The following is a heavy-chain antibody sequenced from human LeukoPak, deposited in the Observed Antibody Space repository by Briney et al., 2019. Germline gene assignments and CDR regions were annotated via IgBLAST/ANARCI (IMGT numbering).Heavy chain of an antibody. CDR3: ARRITIFGVVIRAWFDP. J-gene: IGHJ5*02. Sequence: KPSETLSLTCPVSGGSISSSSYYWGWIRQPPGKGLEWIGSIYYSGSTYYNPSLKSRVTISVDTSKNQFSLKLSSVTAADTAVYYCARRITIFGVVIRAWFDPWGQGTLVTVSS. V-gene: IGHV4-39*01. CDR1: GGSISSSSYY. D-gene: IGHD3-3*01. CDR2: IYYSGST.